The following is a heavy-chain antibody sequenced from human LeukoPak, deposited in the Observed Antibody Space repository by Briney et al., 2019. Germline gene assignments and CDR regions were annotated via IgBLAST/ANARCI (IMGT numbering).Heavy chain of an antibody. Sequence: ASVKVSRKTSGYTFTSYDINWVRQATGLGLEWMGWMNPSGGNTGYAQKFLGRVTMTRDTSIRTAYMELSNLRSEDTAVYYCARGCSGGSCNGMDVWGQGTTVTVSS. CDR2: MNPSGGNT. J-gene: IGHJ6*02. D-gene: IGHD2-15*01. CDR1: GYTFTSYD. V-gene: IGHV1-8*01. CDR3: ARGCSGGSCNGMDV.